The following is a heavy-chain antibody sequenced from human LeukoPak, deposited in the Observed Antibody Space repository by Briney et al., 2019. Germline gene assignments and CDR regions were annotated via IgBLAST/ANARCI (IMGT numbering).Heavy chain of an antibody. J-gene: IGHJ4*02. CDR1: GFTFSSYA. Sequence: QSGGSLRLSCAASGFTFSSYAMSWVRQAPGKGLQWVSSITSSGDGTYYADSVKGRFTISRDNSENMLYLQMNSLRVEDTAVYFCAKDRPNYYGSNGHYYRRDGDYWGQGTLVTVSS. CDR3: AKDRPNYYGSNGHYYRRDGDY. V-gene: IGHV3-23*01. D-gene: IGHD3-22*01. CDR2: ITSSGDGT.